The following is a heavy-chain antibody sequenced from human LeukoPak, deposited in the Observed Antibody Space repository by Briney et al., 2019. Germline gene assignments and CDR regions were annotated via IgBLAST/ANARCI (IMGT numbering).Heavy chain of an antibody. CDR2: INHSGST. J-gene: IGHJ4*02. CDR1: GGSFSGYY. Sequence: SETLSLTCAVYGGSFSGYYWSWIRQPPGKGLEWIGEINHSGSTNYNPSLKSRVTISVDTSKNQFSLKLSSVAAADTAVYYCARGPDYVWGSYRYTPFDYWGQGTLVTVSS. D-gene: IGHD3-16*02. CDR3: ARGPDYVWGSYRYTPFDY. V-gene: IGHV4-34*01.